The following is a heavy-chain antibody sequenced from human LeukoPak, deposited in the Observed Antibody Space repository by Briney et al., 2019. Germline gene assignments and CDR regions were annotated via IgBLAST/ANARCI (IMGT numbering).Heavy chain of an antibody. Sequence: GASVKVSCKASGGTFNSYTISWVRQAPGQGLEWMGGIIPIFGTANYAQKFQGRVTITADKSTSTAYMELSSLRSEDTAVYYCARVTTVELFGGFDPWGQGTLVTVSS. CDR1: GGTFNSYT. CDR3: ARVTTVELFGGFDP. CDR2: IIPIFGTA. D-gene: IGHD3-10*02. J-gene: IGHJ5*02. V-gene: IGHV1-69*06.